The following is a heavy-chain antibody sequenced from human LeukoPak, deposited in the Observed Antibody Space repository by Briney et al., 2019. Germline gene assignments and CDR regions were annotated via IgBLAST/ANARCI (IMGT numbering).Heavy chain of an antibody. V-gene: IGHV5-51*01. CDR3: ARTVKETFFFEH. CDR2: IYPGDSEI. Sequence: GESLKISCHGSRYNFISHWIGWVLQMPGKGVEWIGIIYPGDSEIILTPSFQGQVTLSVDNSINTAYLQWSSLKASDAAVFYCARTVKETFFFEHWGQGTPVSVSS. J-gene: IGHJ4*02. CDR1: RYNFISHW. D-gene: IGHD2/OR15-2a*01.